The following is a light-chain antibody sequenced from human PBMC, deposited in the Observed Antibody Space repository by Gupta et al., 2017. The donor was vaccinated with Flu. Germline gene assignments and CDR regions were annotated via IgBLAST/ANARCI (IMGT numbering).Light chain of an antibody. CDR3: QSYDSSLTAWV. V-gene: IGLV1-40*01. J-gene: IGLJ3*02. CDR1: SSNIGADYD. CDR2: ENN. Sequence: QSVLTQPPSVSGAPGQRVLISCTGSSSNIGADYDVHWYQQLPGTAPKLLIYENNNRPSGVPDRFSASKSGTSASLAITGLQTEDEADYYCQSYDSSLTAWVFGGGTKLTVL.